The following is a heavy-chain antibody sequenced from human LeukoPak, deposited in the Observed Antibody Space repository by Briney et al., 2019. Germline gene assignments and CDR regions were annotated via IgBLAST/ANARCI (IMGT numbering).Heavy chain of an antibody. D-gene: IGHD2-2*01. V-gene: IGHV3-20*04. CDR3: ARPSSSTSGFDY. CDR2: INWNAGST. CDR1: GFTFDDYG. Sequence: GGSLRLSCAASGFTFDDYGMSWVRQAPGKGLEWVSGINWNAGSTGYADSVKGRFTISKDNAKNSLYLQMNSLRAEDTAVYYCARPSSSTSGFDYWGQGTLVTVSS. J-gene: IGHJ4*02.